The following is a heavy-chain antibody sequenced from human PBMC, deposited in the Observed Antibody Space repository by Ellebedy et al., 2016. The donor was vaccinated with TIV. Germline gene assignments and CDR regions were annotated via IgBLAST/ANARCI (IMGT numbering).Heavy chain of an antibody. D-gene: IGHD6-19*01. V-gene: IGHV1-18*04. J-gene: IGHJ5*01. CDR1: GFTFTRYG. Sequence: AASVKVSCKASGFTFTRYGINWVRQAPGQGLEWMGWISGYSGNTDYAQKFQGRVTMTTATGTNTGYMELKSLTSDDTAVYYCARGSGPNWLDPWGQGTLVTVSS. CDR2: ISGYSGNT. CDR3: ARGSGPNWLDP.